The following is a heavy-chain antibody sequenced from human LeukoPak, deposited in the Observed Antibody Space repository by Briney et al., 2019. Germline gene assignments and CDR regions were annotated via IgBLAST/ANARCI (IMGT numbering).Heavy chain of an antibody. CDR2: ISSNGGST. D-gene: IGHD3-16*01. CDR1: GFTFSSYA. V-gene: IGHV3-64*01. Sequence: PGGSLRLSCAASGFTFSSYAMHWVRQAPGKGLEYVSAISSNGGSTYYANSAKGRFTISRDNSKNTLYLQMGSLRAEDMAVYYCAREYVWGSYPDYWGQGTLVTVSS. CDR3: AREYVWGSYPDY. J-gene: IGHJ4*02.